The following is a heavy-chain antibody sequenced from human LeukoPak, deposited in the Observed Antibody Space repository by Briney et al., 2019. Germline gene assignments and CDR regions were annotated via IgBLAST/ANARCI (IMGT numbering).Heavy chain of an antibody. V-gene: IGHV3-48*01. D-gene: IGHD6-13*01. CDR3: ARETPYSNTWTDFDS. J-gene: IGHJ4*02. CDR1: GFTFSRYG. CDR2: ISLSSTTM. Sequence: PGGSLRLSCAASGFTFSRYGMHWVRQAPGKGLNWVSYISLSSTTMYYADSVTGRFIISRDNAKNSLYLQMNRLRVEDTAVYYCARETPYSNTWTDFDSWGQGTLVTVSS.